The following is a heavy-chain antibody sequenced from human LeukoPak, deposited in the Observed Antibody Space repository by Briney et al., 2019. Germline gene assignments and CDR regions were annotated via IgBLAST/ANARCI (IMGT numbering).Heavy chain of an antibody. CDR2: IYSSGIT. D-gene: IGHD3-10*01. CDR1: GGSISTYY. V-gene: IGHV4-59*01. J-gene: IGHJ4*02. Sequence: PSETLSLTCTVSGGSISTYYWNWIRQPPGKGLEWIGYIYSSGITNYNPSLKSRVTISVNTSKNQFSLILSSVTAADTAVYYCARGGTYGSGRNQHTTLDYWGQGTLVTVSS. CDR3: ARGGTYGSGRNQHTTLDY.